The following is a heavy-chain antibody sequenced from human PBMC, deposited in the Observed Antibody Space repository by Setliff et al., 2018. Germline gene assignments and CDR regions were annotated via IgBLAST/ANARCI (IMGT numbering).Heavy chain of an antibody. CDR2: FDPEEGER. CDR1: GNTLTHLS. Sequence: GASVKVSCKVSGNTLTHLSIHWVRQAPGEGLEWIGGFDPEEGERIYAPRLQGRVTMTEDRSTDTAYMELSSLRSDDTAVYFCAIPPHVWGNGTTVTVSS. CDR3: AIPPHV. V-gene: IGHV1-24*01. D-gene: IGHD2-21*01. J-gene: IGHJ6*04.